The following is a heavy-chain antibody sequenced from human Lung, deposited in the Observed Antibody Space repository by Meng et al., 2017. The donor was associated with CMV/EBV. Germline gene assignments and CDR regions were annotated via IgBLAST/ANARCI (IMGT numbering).Heavy chain of an antibody. D-gene: IGHD5-18*01. Sequence: GESLKISCAASGSNFNIFEMNWVRQTPGKGLEWISYINDASNNKYYADSVKGRFTISRDTAQKSLFLQMNTLRVEDTAIYYCARTPRGYSHGYSSLYFDSWGQGTXVTVSS. CDR1: GSNFNIFE. CDR2: INDASNNK. J-gene: IGHJ4*02. CDR3: ARTPRGYSHGYSSLYFDS. V-gene: IGHV3-48*03.